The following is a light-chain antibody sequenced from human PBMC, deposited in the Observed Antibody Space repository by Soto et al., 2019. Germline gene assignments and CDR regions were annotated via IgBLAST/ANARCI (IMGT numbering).Light chain of an antibody. CDR1: SSNIGAGYG. V-gene: IGLV1-40*01. Sequence: QTVVAQPPSVSGAPGQRVTISCTGSSSNIGAGYGVHWYQQLPGTAPKLLIYGNSNRPSGVPDRFSGSKSGTSASLAITGLQAEDEADYHCQSYDSSLSGGVFGGGTKLTVL. CDR2: GNS. CDR3: QSYDSSLSGGV. J-gene: IGLJ3*02.